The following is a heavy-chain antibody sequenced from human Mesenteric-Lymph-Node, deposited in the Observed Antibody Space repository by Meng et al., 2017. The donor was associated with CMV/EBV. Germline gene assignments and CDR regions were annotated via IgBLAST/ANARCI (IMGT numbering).Heavy chain of an antibody. CDR3: ARDRPGGSSSDY. V-gene: IGHV3-53*01. Sequence: ESPKISCAASGFTVNSNYISWVRQAPGKGLEWVSVIYRGGSTYYVDSVKGRFTISRNNSNNTLYLQMNSLRVEGTAVYYCARDRPGGSSSDYWGQGTLVTVSS. CDR2: IYRGGST. D-gene: IGHD6-6*01. J-gene: IGHJ4*02. CDR1: GFTVNSNY.